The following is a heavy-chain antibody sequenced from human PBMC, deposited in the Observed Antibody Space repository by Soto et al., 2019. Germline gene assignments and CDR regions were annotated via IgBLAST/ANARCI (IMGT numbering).Heavy chain of an antibody. V-gene: IGHV4-34*01. CDR3: ARGPYSSSWYDWFDP. J-gene: IGHJ5*02. CDR2: INHSGST. CDR1: GGSFSCYY. Sequence: SETLSLTCAVYGGSFSCYYWSWIRQPPGKGLEWIGEINHSGSTNYNPSLKSRVTISVDTSKNQFSLKLSSVTAADTAVYYCARGPYSSSWYDWFDPWGQGTLVTVSS. D-gene: IGHD6-13*01.